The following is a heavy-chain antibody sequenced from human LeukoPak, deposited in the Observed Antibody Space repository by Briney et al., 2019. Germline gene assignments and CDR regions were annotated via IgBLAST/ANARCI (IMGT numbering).Heavy chain of an antibody. V-gene: IGHV3-11*04. CDR1: GFTFSDYY. D-gene: IGHD2-2*02. Sequence: GGSLRLSCAASGFTFSDYYMSWIRQAPGKGLEWVSYISSSGSTIYYADSVKGRFTISRDNAKNSLYLQMNSLRAEDTAVYYCARVRRDLGYCSSTSCYKYWFDPWGQGTLVTVPS. J-gene: IGHJ5*02. CDR2: ISSSGSTI. CDR3: ARVRRDLGYCSSTSCYKYWFDP.